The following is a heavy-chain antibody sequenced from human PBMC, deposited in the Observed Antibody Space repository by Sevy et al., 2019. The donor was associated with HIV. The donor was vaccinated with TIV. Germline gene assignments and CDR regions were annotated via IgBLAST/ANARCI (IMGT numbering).Heavy chain of an antibody. CDR2: IKQDAGQK. D-gene: IGHD1-7*01. CDR3: ARDDGNYYFHY. J-gene: IGHJ4*02. CDR1: GFTFSKNW. V-gene: IGHV3-7*01. Sequence: GGSLRLSCAASGFTFSKNWMGWVRQAPGKGLEWVANIKQDAGQKYYVDSVKGRFTISRDNAKNSLYLQMNSLRAEDMAVYFCARDDGNYYFHYWGQGTLVTVSS.